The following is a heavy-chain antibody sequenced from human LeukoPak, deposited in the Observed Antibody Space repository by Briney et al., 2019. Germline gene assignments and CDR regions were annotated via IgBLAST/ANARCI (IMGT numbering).Heavy chain of an antibody. CDR3: ARTYNPDY. CDR1: GCTFSSTG. D-gene: IGHD1-14*01. Sequence: GGSLRLSCTASGCTFSSTGMHWVRQAPGKGLEWVSYIRYDGNNSYYGDSVKGRLTVSRDNSKNTLYLQMNSLRVEDTAVYYCARTYNPDYWGQGTLVTVSS. CDR2: IRYDGNNS. J-gene: IGHJ4*02. V-gene: IGHV3-30*02.